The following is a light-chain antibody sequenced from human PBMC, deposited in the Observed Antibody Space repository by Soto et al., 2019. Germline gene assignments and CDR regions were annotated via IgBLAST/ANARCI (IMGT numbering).Light chain of an antibody. CDR1: SSNIGSNT. CDR3: AAWDDGLNALV. J-gene: IGLJ2*01. V-gene: IGLV1-44*01. Sequence: SVLTQPPSASGTPGQTVIISCSGSSSNIGSNTVNWYQQLPGTAPKLLIFSNSQRPSGVPDRFSGSRSGTSASLPITGVQSEDEAHYYCAAWDDGLNALVFGGGTKLTVL. CDR2: SNS.